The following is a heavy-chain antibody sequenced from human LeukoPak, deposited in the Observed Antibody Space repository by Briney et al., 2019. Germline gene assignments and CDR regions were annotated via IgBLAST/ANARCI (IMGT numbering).Heavy chain of an antibody. J-gene: IGHJ4*02. CDR2: ISGSGGST. D-gene: IGHD5-24*01. Sequence: GGSLRLSCAAAGFTFSNYAMTWVRQAPGKGLEWVSSISGSGGSTYYADSVKGRFTISRDNSKNTLYLQMNSLRAEDTAVYYCARHRERWLQLGLDYWGQGTLVTVSS. CDR1: GFTFSNYA. CDR3: ARHRERWLQLGLDY. V-gene: IGHV3-23*01.